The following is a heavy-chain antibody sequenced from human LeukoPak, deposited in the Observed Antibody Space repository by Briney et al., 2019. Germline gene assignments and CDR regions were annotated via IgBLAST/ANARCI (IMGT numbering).Heavy chain of an antibody. CDR2: ISYSGNT. D-gene: IGHD6-13*01. J-gene: IGHJ6*02. CDR1: GGSVSSGSDY. V-gene: IGHV4-61*01. Sequence: PSETLSLTCTVSGGSVSSGSDYWTWIRLPPGKGLEWIGYISYSGNTDYNPSLKSRVTISVDMSKNQFSLKLTSVTAADTAMYYCARGKGTAAAYYYYGMDVWGQGTTVTVSS. CDR3: ARGKGTAAAYYYYGMDV.